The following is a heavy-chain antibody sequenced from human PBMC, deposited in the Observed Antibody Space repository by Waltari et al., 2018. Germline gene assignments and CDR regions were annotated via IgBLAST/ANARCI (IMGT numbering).Heavy chain of an antibody. CDR1: GYTFTSYA. CDR2: INAGNGNT. J-gene: IGHJ4*02. CDR3: ARDSTYYYDSSGASDY. Sequence: QVQLVQSGAEVKKPGASVKVSCKASGYTFTSYAMHWVRQAPGQRLEWMGWINAGNGNTKYSQKFQGRVTITRDTSASTAYMELSSLRSEDTAVYYCARDSTYYYDSSGASDYWGQGTLVTVSS. V-gene: IGHV1-3*01. D-gene: IGHD3-22*01.